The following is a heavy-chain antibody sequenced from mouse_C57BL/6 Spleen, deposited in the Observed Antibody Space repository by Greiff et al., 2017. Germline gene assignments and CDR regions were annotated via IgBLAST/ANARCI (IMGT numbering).Heavy chain of an antibody. CDR2: IRNKANGYTT. V-gene: IGHV7-3*01. D-gene: IGHD3-2*02. CDR3: ARYNRSSGHYYAMDY. Sequence: EVKLMESGGGLVQPGGSLSLSCAASGFTFTDYYMSWVRQPPGKALEWLGFIRNKANGYTTEYSASVKGRFTISRANSQSILYLQMNALRAEDSATYYCARYNRSSGHYYAMDYWGQGTTVTVSS. J-gene: IGHJ4*01. CDR1: GFTFTDYY.